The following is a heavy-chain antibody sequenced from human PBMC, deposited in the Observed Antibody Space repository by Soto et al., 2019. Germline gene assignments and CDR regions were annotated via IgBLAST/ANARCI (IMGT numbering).Heavy chain of an antibody. J-gene: IGHJ4*02. CDR1: GYTFIDYG. V-gene: IGHV1-18*04. CDR2: TSVYNGDT. Sequence: GASVKVSCKASGYTFIDYGISWVRQAPGQGLEWMGWTSVYNGDTKYAQKLQGRVTMTTDTSTSTAYMELRSLRSDDTAVYFCARVPVVIPAAIRPFFGYWGQGTLVTVPQ. CDR3: ARVPVVIPAAIRPFFGY. D-gene: IGHD2-2*02.